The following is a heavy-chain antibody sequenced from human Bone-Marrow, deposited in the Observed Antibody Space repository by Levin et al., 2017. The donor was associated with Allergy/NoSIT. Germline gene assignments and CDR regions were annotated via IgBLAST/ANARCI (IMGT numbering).Heavy chain of an antibody. Sequence: GGSLRLSCAASGFTFSNYNMNWVRQAPGKGLEWISYMSSSSSTIKYADSVKGRFTISRDNAKNSLYLQMNSLRDEDTAVYYCARDYYDSSGYYAVSIWGQGTMVTVSS. CDR2: MSSSSSTI. D-gene: IGHD3-22*01. CDR3: ARDYYDSSGYYAVSI. V-gene: IGHV3-48*02. J-gene: IGHJ3*02. CDR1: GFTFSNYN.